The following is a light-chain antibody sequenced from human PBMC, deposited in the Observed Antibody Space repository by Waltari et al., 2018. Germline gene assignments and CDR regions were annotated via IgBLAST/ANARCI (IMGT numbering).Light chain of an antibody. J-gene: IGLJ1*01. V-gene: IGLV2-14*03. Sequence: QSALTQPASVSGSPGQSITISCTATSSAVGVYNYVSWYQQHPGKAPKLMIYDVSNRPSGVSNRFSGSKSGNTASLTISGLQAEDEADYYCSSYTSSSLYVFGTGTKVTVL. CDR2: DVS. CDR1: SSAVGVYNY. CDR3: SSYTSSSLYV.